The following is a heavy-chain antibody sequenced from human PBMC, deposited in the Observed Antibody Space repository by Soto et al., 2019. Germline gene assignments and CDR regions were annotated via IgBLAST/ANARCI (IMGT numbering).Heavy chain of an antibody. CDR2: IYYSGST. CDR3: ATSNWFDP. V-gene: IGHV4-39*01. CDR1: GGSISSRGYY. J-gene: IGHJ5*02. Sequence: QLQLQESGPGLVKPSETLSLTCTVSGGSISSRGYYWGGIRQPPGKGRGGIGTIYYSGSTYYNPSPKSRVPISVDTSAHQFSLKLSSETAADTAVYYCATSNWFDPWGQGTLVTVYS.